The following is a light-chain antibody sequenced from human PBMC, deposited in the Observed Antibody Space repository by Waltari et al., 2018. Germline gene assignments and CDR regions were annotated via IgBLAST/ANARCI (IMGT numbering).Light chain of an antibody. CDR2: DNN. Sequence: QSVLTQPPSVSAAPGQKVTISCYAATSVTGNHQMSWYQQLPGTAPKLLIYDNNKRPSGISERFSGSRSGSSATLVITGLQTGDEADYYCGSWDNSPKHGRVFGGGTKLTV. CDR3: GSWDNSPKHGRV. V-gene: IGLV1-51*01. J-gene: IGLJ2*01. CDR1: TSVTGNHQ.